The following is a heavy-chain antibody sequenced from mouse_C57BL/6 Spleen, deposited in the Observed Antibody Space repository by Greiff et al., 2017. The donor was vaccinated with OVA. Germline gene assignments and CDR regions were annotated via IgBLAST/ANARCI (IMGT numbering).Heavy chain of an antibody. CDR1: GFTFSDYG. CDR3: AKGYYGRWDYFDY. D-gene: IGHD1-1*01. J-gene: IGHJ2*01. V-gene: IGHV5-17*01. Sequence: EVQGVESGGGLVKPGGSLKLSCAASGFTFSDYGMHWVRQAPEKGLEWVAYISSGSSTIYYADTVKGRFTISRDNAKNTLFLQMTSLRSEDTAKYYCAKGYYGRWDYFDYWGQGTTLTVSS. CDR2: ISSGSSTI.